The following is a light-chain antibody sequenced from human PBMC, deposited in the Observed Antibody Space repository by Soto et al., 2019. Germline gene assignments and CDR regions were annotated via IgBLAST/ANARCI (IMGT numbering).Light chain of an antibody. CDR2: GAS. Sequence: MVMREAPPSLSVSHGERATLSCRASQTVGSLLAWYQQKPGQAPRLLIYGASTRATGIPARFSGSGSGTEFTLTISSLQSEDFGLYYCLQYDNWPPWTFGQGTKVDIK. V-gene: IGKV3-15*01. CDR3: LQYDNWPPWT. CDR1: QTVGSL. J-gene: IGKJ1*01.